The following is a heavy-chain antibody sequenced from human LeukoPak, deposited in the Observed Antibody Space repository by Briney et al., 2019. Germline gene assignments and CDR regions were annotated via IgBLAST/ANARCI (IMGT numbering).Heavy chain of an antibody. CDR3: ARRGDSSFHY. CDR1: GYRFSTYW. D-gene: IGHD4-17*01. Sequence: GESLKISCKGSGYRFSTYWIGWVRQMPGKGLEWMGIIYPSDSDTRYSPSFQGQVTISADKSISTAYLQWSSLKASDTAMYYCARRGDSSFHYWGQGILVTVSS. V-gene: IGHV5-51*01. J-gene: IGHJ4*02. CDR2: IYPSDSDT.